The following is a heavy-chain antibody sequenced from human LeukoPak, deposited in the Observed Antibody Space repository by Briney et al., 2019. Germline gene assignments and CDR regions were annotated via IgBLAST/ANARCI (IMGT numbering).Heavy chain of an antibody. Sequence: PSETLSLTCTVSGGSISSYYWSWIRQPPGKGLEWIGYIYYSGSTNYNPSLKSRVTISVDTSKNQFSLKLSSVTAADTAVYYRARVGGWPTSFDYWGQGTLVTVSS. CDR2: IYYSGST. CDR1: GGSISSYY. V-gene: IGHV4-59*01. CDR3: ARVGGWPTSFDY. J-gene: IGHJ4*02. D-gene: IGHD6-19*01.